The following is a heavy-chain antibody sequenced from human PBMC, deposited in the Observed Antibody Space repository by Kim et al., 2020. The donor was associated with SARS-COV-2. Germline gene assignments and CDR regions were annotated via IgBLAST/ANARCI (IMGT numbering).Heavy chain of an antibody. J-gene: IGHJ4*02. V-gene: IGHV3-64D*06. Sequence: GGSLRLSCSASGFTFSDYAMHWVRQAPGKGLEHISSINNKGASPYYADSVQGRFTISRDNSKNTLYLQMSSLRPEDTAVYYCAKVQSETYSYDYWGQGTLVTVSS. CDR1: GFTFSDYA. CDR2: INNKGASP. CDR3: AKVQSETYSYDY. D-gene: IGHD2-15*01.